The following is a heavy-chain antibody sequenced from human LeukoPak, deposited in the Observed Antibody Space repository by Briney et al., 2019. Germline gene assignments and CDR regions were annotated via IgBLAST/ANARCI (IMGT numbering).Heavy chain of an antibody. D-gene: IGHD4/OR15-4a*01. Sequence: GASLKVSCKTSGFTFSDHYMHWLRQAPGQGLEWMGWIKPDSVATNYAQKFQGRFTMSRDMSISTVYMELTSLTSDDTAMYWCARDQDYGPDYWGQGTLVTVSA. CDR1: GFTFSDHY. J-gene: IGHJ4*02. CDR2: IKPDSVAT. V-gene: IGHV1-2*02. CDR3: ARDQDYGPDY.